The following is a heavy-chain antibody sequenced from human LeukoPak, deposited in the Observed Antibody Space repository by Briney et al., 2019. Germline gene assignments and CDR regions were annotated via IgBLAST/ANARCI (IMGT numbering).Heavy chain of an antibody. CDR1: GFTFSSYS. J-gene: IGHJ6*02. CDR3: AKIGGVYYYGMDV. V-gene: IGHV3-21*01. CDR2: ISSSSSYI. Sequence: GGPLRLSCAASGFTFSSYSMNWVRQAPGKGLEWVSSISSSSSYIYYADSVKGRFTISRDNAKNSLYLQMNSLRAEDTAVYYCAKIGGVYYYGMDVWGQGTTVTVSS.